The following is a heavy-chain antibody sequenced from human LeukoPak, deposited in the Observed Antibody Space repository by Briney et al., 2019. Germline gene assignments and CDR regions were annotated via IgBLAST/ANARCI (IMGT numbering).Heavy chain of an antibody. CDR3: TRQRFLEWLFRYYYYMDV. J-gene: IGHJ6*03. Sequence: GGSLRLSCTASGFTFGDYAMSWVRQAPGKGLEWVGFIRSKAYGGTTEYAASVKGRFTISRGDSKSIAYLQMSSLKTEDTAVYYCTRQRFLEWLFRYYYYMDVWGKGTTVTVSS. CDR2: IRSKAYGGTT. CDR1: GFTFGDYA. D-gene: IGHD3-3*01. V-gene: IGHV3-49*04.